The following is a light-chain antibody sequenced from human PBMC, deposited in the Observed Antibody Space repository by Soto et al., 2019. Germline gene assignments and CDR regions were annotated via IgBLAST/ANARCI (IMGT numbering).Light chain of an antibody. Sequence: QSVLTQPASVSGSPGQSITISCTGTSSDVGGYNFVSWYQQHPGKAPKLMIYDVSNRPSGVSNRFSASKSGNTASLTISGLQAEDEADYYCSSYTSSSTPLYVFGTGTKLTVL. CDR2: DVS. CDR1: SSDVGGYNF. J-gene: IGLJ1*01. CDR3: SSYTSSSTPLYV. V-gene: IGLV2-14*01.